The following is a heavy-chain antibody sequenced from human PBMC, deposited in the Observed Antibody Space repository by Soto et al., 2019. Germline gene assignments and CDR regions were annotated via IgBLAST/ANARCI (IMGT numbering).Heavy chain of an antibody. Sequence: SVKVSCKASGGTFSSYAISWVRQAPGQGLEWMGGIIPIFGTANYAQKFQGRVTITADESTSTAYMELSSLRSEDTAVYYCARRPSRLRYFDWLNNAYFDYWGQGTLVTVS. CDR1: GGTFSSYA. CDR3: ARRPSRLRYFDWLNNAYFDY. V-gene: IGHV1-69*13. CDR2: IIPIFGTA. J-gene: IGHJ4*02. D-gene: IGHD3-9*01.